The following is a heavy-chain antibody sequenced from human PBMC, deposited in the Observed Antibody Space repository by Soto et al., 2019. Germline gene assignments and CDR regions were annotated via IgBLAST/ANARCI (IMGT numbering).Heavy chain of an antibody. Sequence: VESGGDVVQPGRSLRLSCAASGFGFGSFGMHWVRQAPGQGLEWLAFISRDGVNTFYADSVRGRSTLSRDYSMSTMYLQMNDLRDEDTALYYRPIGNISFDFHYWGRGTLVTVYS. V-gene: IGHV3-30*06. D-gene: IGHD3-3*02. CDR2: ISRDGVNT. CDR3: PIGNISFDFHY. J-gene: IGHJ4*02. CDR1: GFGFGSFG.